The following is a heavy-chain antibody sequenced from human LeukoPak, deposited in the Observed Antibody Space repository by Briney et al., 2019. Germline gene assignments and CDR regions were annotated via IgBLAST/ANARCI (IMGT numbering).Heavy chain of an antibody. CDR2: INPSGGST. J-gene: IGHJ5*02. D-gene: IGHD3-10*01. V-gene: IGHV1-46*01. CDR1: GYTFTSYY. Sequence: ASVKVSCKASGYTFTSYYMHWVRQAPGQGLEWMGIINPSGGSTSYAQKFQGRVTMTRDTSTSTVYMELSSLRSDDTAVYYCARLYYYGSGSLNWFDHWGQGTLVTVSS. CDR3: ARLYYYGSGSLNWFDH.